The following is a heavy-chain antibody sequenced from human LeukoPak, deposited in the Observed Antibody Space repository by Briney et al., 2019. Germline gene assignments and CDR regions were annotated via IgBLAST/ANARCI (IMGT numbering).Heavy chain of an antibody. Sequence: PGGSLRLSCAASGFTFSSYAMHWVRQAPGKGLEWVAVMSYDGSNKYYADSVKGRFTISRDNSKNALYLQMNSLRAEDTAVYYCARDGDSDYTFSYYFDYWGQGTLVTVSS. CDR2: MSYDGSNK. D-gene: IGHD2-21*02. CDR1: GFTFSSYA. J-gene: IGHJ4*02. V-gene: IGHV3-30*04. CDR3: ARDGDSDYTFSYYFDY.